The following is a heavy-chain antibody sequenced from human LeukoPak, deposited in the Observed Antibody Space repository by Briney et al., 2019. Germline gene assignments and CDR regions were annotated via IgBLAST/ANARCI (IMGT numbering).Heavy chain of an antibody. CDR3: ARDGSGSYYWNWFDP. Sequence: GASVRVSCKASGYTLTGYYMHWVRQDPGEGLEWVGWINPNSGGTNYAQMFEGRVTITRDTSISTAYIELSRLRSDDTAVYYCARDGSGSYYWNWFDPWGQGTLFTVSS. CDR2: INPNSGGT. V-gene: IGHV1-2*02. J-gene: IGHJ5*02. D-gene: IGHD3-10*01. CDR1: GYTLTGYY.